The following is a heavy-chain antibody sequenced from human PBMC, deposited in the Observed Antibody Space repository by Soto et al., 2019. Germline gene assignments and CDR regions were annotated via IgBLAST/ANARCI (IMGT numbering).Heavy chain of an antibody. CDR2: IYWDDDK. CDR3: AHSTVVVVAATNWFDP. Sequence: QITLKESGPTLVKPTQTLTLTCTFSGFSLSTSGVGVGWIRQPPGKALEWLALIYWDDDKRYSPSLKSRLTSTKDTSKNQVVLTMTNMDPVDTATYYCAHSTVVVVAATNWFDPWGQGTLVTVSS. D-gene: IGHD2-15*01. CDR1: GFSLSTSGVG. V-gene: IGHV2-5*02. J-gene: IGHJ5*02.